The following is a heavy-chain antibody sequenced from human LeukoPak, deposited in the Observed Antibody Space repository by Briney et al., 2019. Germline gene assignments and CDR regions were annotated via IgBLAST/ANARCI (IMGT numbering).Heavy chain of an antibody. D-gene: IGHD1-1*01. V-gene: IGHV3-74*01. Sequence: GGSLRLSCVASGMIFSIDWMHWVRQPPGKGLEWVSRINSDGRSASYVDSVKGRFTIARDNAKNTLYLHMNSLRAEDTAVYYCAKAQTGTDAFDIWGQGTMVTVSS. CDR2: INSDGRSA. CDR3: AKAQTGTDAFDI. CDR1: GMIFSIDW. J-gene: IGHJ3*02.